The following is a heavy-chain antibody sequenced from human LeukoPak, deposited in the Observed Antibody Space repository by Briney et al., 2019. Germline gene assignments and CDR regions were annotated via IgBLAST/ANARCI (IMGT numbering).Heavy chain of an antibody. D-gene: IGHD6-19*01. CDR1: GFTFSSYS. V-gene: IGHV3-48*01. CDR3: ARFFGDYVAGPLDY. J-gene: IGHJ4*02. Sequence: QTGGSLRLSCAASGFTFSSYSMNWVRQTPGKGLEWVSYISSGSGTIYYADSVKGRFTISRDNAKNSLYLQMNSLRAEDTAVYYCARFFGDYVAGPLDYWGQGTLVTVSS. CDR2: ISSGSGTI.